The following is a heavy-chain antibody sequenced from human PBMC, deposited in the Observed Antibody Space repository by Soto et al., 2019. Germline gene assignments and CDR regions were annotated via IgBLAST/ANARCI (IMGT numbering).Heavy chain of an antibody. CDR2: ISGSGGST. J-gene: IGHJ6*03. CDR1: GFTFSSYA. V-gene: IGHV3-23*01. CDR3: AKGGIAAAENAKDYYYYMDV. Sequence: GGSLRLSCAASGFTFSSYAMSWVRQAPGKGLEWVSAISGSGGSTYYADSVKGRFTISRDNSKNTLYLQMNSLRAEDTAVYYCAKGGIAAAENAKDYYYYMDVWGKGTTVTVSS. D-gene: IGHD6-13*01.